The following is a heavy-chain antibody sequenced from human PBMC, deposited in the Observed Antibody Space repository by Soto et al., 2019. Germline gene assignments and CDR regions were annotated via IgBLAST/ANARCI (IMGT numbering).Heavy chain of an antibody. V-gene: IGHV4-30-4*01. CDR2: IYYSGST. D-gene: IGHD2-8*01. CDR1: GGSISSGDYY. CDR3: ARGGLMAYYYGMDV. Sequence: KPSETLSLTCTVSGGSISSGDYYWSWIRQPPGKGLEWIGYIYYSGSTYYNPSLKSRVTISVDTSKNQFSLKLSSVTAADTAVYYCARGGLMAYYYGMDVWGQGTTVTVSS. J-gene: IGHJ6*02.